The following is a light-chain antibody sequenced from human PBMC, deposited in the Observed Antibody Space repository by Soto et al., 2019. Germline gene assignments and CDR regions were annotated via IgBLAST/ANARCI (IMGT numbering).Light chain of an antibody. CDR2: IAS. Sequence: EIVLTQSPGTLSLFPGERATLSCRATQSVNSDYLAWYQQKPGQAPRLLIYIASRRATGIPDRFSGSGSGTDFTLPINRLEPEDFAVYYCQQDGTSPWTFGQGTKVEIK. J-gene: IGKJ1*01. V-gene: IGKV3-20*01. CDR3: QQDGTSPWT. CDR1: QSVNSDY.